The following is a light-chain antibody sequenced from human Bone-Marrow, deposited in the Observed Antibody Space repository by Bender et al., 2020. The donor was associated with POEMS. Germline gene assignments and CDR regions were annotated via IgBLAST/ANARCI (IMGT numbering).Light chain of an antibody. J-gene: IGLJ1*01. CDR2: EGT. Sequence: QSALTQPASVSGSPGQSITISCTGTSSSFGSYSLVSWYQQLPGKAPKLILYEGTERPSGISNRFSGSKSDNRASLTISGLQTEDAADYYCCSFAGLGVFGTGTKVTVL. CDR1: SSSFGSYSL. V-gene: IGLV2-23*01. CDR3: CSFAGLGV.